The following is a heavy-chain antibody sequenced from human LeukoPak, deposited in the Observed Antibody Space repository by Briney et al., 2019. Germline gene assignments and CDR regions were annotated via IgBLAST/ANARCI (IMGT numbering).Heavy chain of an antibody. V-gene: IGHV1-2*02. J-gene: IGHJ5*02. Sequence: GASVKVCCKASGYTFTGYYMHWVRQAPGQGLEWMGCIDPNSGGTNYAQKVQGRVTMTRDRSISTAYMELSRLRSDDTAVYYCVRSHPLLGFDPWGQGTMVTVSS. CDR1: GYTFTGYY. CDR3: VRSHPLLGFDP. CDR2: IDPNSGGT. D-gene: IGHD2-21*01.